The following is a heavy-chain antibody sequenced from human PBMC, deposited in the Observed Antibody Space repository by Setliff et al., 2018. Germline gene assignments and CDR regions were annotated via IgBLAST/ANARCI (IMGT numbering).Heavy chain of an antibody. J-gene: IGHJ6*03. Sequence: SVKVSCKASGGTFSSYGISWVRQAPGQGLEWMGGTILIFGTTSYAQKFQGRATILTDESTTTAYMGLSSLGSEDTAVYYCVREGVDTRSSTDYRYYMDVWGKGTTVTVSS. V-gene: IGHV1-69*05. D-gene: IGHD5-18*01. CDR3: VREGVDTRSSTDYRYYMDV. CDR1: GGTFSSYG. CDR2: TILIFGTT.